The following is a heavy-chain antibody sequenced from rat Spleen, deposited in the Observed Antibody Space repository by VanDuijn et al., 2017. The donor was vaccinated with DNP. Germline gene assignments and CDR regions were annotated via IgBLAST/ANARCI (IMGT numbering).Heavy chain of an antibody. D-gene: IGHD1-3*01. J-gene: IGHJ2*01. CDR3: ATHGSYDY. CDR2: IIYDGSRT. Sequence: EVQLVESGGGLVQPGRSLKLSCAASGFTFSDYNMAWVRQAPKTALEWVATIIYDGSRTYYRDSVKGRFTIARDNAKSTLYLQMDSLRSEDTATYYCATHGSYDYWGQGVMVTVSS. CDR1: GFTFSDYN. V-gene: IGHV5S10*01.